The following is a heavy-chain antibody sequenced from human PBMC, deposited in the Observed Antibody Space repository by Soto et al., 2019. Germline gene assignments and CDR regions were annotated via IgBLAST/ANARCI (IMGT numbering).Heavy chain of an antibody. J-gene: IGHJ5*02. D-gene: IGHD2-2*02. V-gene: IGHV1-8*01. CDR2: VNPKSGNT. Sequence: QVQLVQSGAEVKKPGASVRVSCTASGYSFSTFDIIWVRQAAGQGLEWMGWVNPKSGNTDYAQRFRGRVTMTSNTSISTAYMELSALTSEDTAVYYCARPYCDSTSCYTDWFDPWGQGTLVTVSS. CDR1: GYSFSTFD. CDR3: ARPYCDSTSCYTDWFDP.